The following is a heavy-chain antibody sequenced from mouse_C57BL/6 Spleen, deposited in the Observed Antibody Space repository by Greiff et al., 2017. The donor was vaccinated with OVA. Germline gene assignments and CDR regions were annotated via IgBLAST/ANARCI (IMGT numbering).Heavy chain of an antibody. V-gene: IGHV1-55*01. CDR1: GYTFTSYW. CDR3: ARTTVVEGYFDV. Sequence: QVQLQQSGAELVKPGASVKMSCKASGYTFTSYWITWVKQRPGQGLEWIGDIYPGSGSTNYNEKFKSKATLTVDTSSSTAYMQLSSLTSEDSAVYYCARTTVVEGYFDVWGTGTTVTVSS. CDR2: IYPGSGST. D-gene: IGHD1-1*01. J-gene: IGHJ1*03.